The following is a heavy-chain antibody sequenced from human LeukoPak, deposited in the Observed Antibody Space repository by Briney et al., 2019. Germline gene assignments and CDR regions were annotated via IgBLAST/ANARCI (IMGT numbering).Heavy chain of an antibody. D-gene: IGHD5-18*01. CDR2: ISAYNGNT. J-gene: IGHJ6*03. V-gene: IGHV1-18*01. Sequence: ASVKVSCKASGYTFTSYGISWVRQAPGQGLEWMGWISAYNGNTNYAQKLQGRVTMTRDTSISTAYMELSRLRSDDTAVYYCARDIELIQLHMDVWGKGTTVTVSS. CDR1: GYTFTSYG. CDR3: ARDIELIQLHMDV.